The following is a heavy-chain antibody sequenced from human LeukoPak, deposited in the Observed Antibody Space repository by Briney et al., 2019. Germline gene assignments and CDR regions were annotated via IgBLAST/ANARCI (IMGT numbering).Heavy chain of an antibody. D-gene: IGHD4-11*01. J-gene: IGHJ4*02. CDR2: IIPIFGTA. V-gene: IGHV1-69*05. CDR3: ASQGGTTGKFDY. CDR1: GGTFSGYA. Sequence: GASVKVSCKASGGTFSGYAISWVRQAPGQGLEWMGGIIPIFGTASYAQKFQGRVTITTDESTSTAYMELSSLRSEDTAVYYCASQGGTTGKFDYWGQGTLVTVSS.